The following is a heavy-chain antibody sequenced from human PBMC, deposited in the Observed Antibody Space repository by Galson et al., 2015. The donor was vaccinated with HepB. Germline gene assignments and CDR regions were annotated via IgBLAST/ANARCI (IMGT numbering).Heavy chain of an antibody. J-gene: IGHJ6*03. CDR2: INPNSGGT. Sequence: SVKVSCKASGYTFTGYYMHWVRQAPGQGLEWMGWINPNSGGTNYAQKFQGWVTMTRDTSISTAYMELSRLRSDDTAVYYCAREGGGQLLYEGPGYYYMDVWGKGTTVTVSS. V-gene: IGHV1-2*04. CDR3: AREGGGQLLYEGPGYYYMDV. D-gene: IGHD2-2*02. CDR1: GYTFTGYY.